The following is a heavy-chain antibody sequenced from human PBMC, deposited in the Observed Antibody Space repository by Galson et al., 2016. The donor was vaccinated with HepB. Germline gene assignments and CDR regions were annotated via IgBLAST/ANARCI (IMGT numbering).Heavy chain of an antibody. CDR2: IYYRGST. CDR3: ARGSVEARVVGYYYHYSGMDV. Sequence: TLSLTCTVSGGSISSGAYYWSWIRQHPGKGLEWIGYIYYRGSTYKNPSLKSRITMSIDTSKNQFSLKLSSVTAADTAVYYCARGSVEARVVGYYYHYSGMDVWGQGTTVTVSS. D-gene: IGHD6-6*01. V-gene: IGHV4-31*03. CDR1: GGSISSGAYY. J-gene: IGHJ6*02.